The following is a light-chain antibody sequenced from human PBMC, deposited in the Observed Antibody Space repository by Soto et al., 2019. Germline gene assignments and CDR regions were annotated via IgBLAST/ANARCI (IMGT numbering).Light chain of an antibody. Sequence: DIQMTQPPSTLSASVGDRVTITCRASQSISSWLAWYQQKPGKAPKLLIYDASSLQSGVPSRFSGSGSGTDFTLTISSLQPEDFATYYCQQSYSTPITFGQGTRLEIK. V-gene: IGKV1-39*01. CDR2: DAS. CDR1: QSISSW. J-gene: IGKJ5*01. CDR3: QQSYSTPIT.